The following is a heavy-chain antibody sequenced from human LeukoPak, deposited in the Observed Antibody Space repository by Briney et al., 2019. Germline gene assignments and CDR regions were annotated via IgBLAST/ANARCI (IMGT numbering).Heavy chain of an antibody. D-gene: IGHD4-11*01. CDR3: ARSFWVHSNYEYLDY. CDR2: ISGSGGST. CDR1: GFTFSSYA. V-gene: IGHV3-23*01. J-gene: IGHJ4*02. Sequence: GGSLRLSCAASGFTFSSYAMSWVRHARGQGLEGVSAISGSGGSTYYADSVKGRFTISRDNAKNSLYLQMNSLRAEDTAVYYCARSFWVHSNYEYLDYWGQGTLVTVSS.